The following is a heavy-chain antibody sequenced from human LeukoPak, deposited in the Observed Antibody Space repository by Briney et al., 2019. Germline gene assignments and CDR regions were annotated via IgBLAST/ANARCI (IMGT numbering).Heavy chain of an antibody. J-gene: IGHJ6*02. CDR3: AVSLTTGGYYGMDV. Sequence: GGSVRVSCKVSGYTLTELSLHWVRQAPGKGLEWMGRFDPEDGETIYARKFQGRVTMTEDTSTDTAYMELSSLRSEDTAVYFCAVSLTTGGYYGMDVWGQGTTVTVSS. CDR1: GYTLTELS. V-gene: IGHV1-24*01. CDR2: FDPEDGET. D-gene: IGHD1-1*01.